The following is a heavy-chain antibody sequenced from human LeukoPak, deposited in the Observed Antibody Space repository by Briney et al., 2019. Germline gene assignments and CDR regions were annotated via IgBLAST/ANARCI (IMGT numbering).Heavy chain of an antibody. D-gene: IGHD3-10*01. Sequence: QPGGSPRLSCEASGFTFGTFWMSWVRQAPGKGLEWVANINQGGETDYVDSVKGRFTIARDDSKNLLYLQMNSLRPEDTAMYFCARDKGGMVPFDHWGQGTLVTVSS. V-gene: IGHV3-7*01. CDR3: ARDKGGMVPFDH. CDR1: GFTFGTFW. J-gene: IGHJ4*02. CDR2: INQGGET.